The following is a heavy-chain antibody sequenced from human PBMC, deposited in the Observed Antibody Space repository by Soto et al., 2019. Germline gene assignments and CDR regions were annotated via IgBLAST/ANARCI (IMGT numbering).Heavy chain of an antibody. CDR1: GGTFSSYA. V-gene: IGHV1-69*13. D-gene: IGHD6-19*01. J-gene: IGHJ3*02. Sequence: SVKVSCKASGGTFSSYAISRVRQAPGQGLEWMGGIIPIFGTANYAQKFQGRVTITADESTSTAYMELSSLRSEDTAVYYCARPKIAVAGEDAFDIWGQGTMVTVSS. CDR2: IIPIFGTA. CDR3: ARPKIAVAGEDAFDI.